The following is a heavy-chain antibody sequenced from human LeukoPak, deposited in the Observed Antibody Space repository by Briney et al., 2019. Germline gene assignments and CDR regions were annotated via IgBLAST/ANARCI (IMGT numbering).Heavy chain of an antibody. V-gene: IGHV4-59*01. CDR1: GGSISSYY. D-gene: IGHD6-13*01. J-gene: IGHJ6*03. Sequence: PSETLSLTCTVSGGSISSYYWSWIRQPPGKGLGWIGYIYYSGSTNYNPSLKSRVTISVDTSKNQFSLKLSSVTAADTAVYYCARATAADYYYMDVWGKGTTVTVSS. CDR2: IYYSGST. CDR3: ARATAADYYYMDV.